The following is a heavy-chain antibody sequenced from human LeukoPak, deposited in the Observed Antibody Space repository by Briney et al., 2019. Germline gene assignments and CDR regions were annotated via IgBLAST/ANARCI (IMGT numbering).Heavy chain of an antibody. D-gene: IGHD2-15*01. V-gene: IGHV3-21*01. CDR1: GFTFSSYS. CDR2: ISSSSSFI. CDR3: ARVACSGGSCYSHRPYYYYYYGMDV. J-gene: IGHJ6*04. Sequence: PGGSLRLSCAASGFTFSSYSMNWVRQAPGKGVEWVSSISSSSSFIYYADSVKGRFTISRDNAKNSLYLQMNSLRAEDTAVYYCARVACSGGSCYSHRPYYYYYYGMDVWGKGTTVTVSS.